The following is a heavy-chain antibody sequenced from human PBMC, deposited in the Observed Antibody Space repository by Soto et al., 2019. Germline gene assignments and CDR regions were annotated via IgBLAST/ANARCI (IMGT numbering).Heavy chain of an antibody. Sequence: ASVKVSCKASGGAFSDYAFSWVRQAPGQGLEWMGIINPSVGSTTYGQNFQDRVTMTRDTSTSTVYIELRSLRFEDTAVYYCARPREKDVWGQGTTVPVSS. CDR2: INPSVGST. V-gene: IGHV1-46*01. CDR3: ARPREKDV. CDR1: GGAFSDYA. J-gene: IGHJ6*02.